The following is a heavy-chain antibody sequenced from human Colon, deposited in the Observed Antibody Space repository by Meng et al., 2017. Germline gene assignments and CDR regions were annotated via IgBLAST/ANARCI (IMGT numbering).Heavy chain of an antibody. Sequence: VHLQATGTGLVKSSGTLPIPCDASCGSIGSTNGWSWIRQSPGKGLEWIGDISQSGSSNYHPSLKSRVTMSLDQSTNHFFLTLSSVSAADTAVHYCAREDGSIGFTPAGQWGQGTLVTVSS. D-gene: IGHD1-26*01. CDR2: ISQSGSS. CDR3: AREDGSIGFTPAGQ. CDR1: CGSIGSTNG. J-gene: IGHJ1*01. V-gene: IGHV4-4*02.